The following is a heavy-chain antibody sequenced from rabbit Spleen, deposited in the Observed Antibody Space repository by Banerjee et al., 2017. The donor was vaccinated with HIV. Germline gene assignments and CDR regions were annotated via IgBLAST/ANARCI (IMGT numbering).Heavy chain of an antibody. CDR1: GFTLSGYW. D-gene: IGHD8-1*01. CDR2: IAGSSSDFT. V-gene: IGHV1S45*01. CDR3: ARDTGSSFSSYGMDL. J-gene: IGHJ6*01. Sequence: EESGGDLVKPEGSLILTCTASGFTLSGYWICWVRQAPGKGLEWISCIAGSSSDFTYSATWAKGRFTISKTSSTTVTLQMTSLTVADTATYFCARDTGSSFSSYGMDLWGPGTLVTVS.